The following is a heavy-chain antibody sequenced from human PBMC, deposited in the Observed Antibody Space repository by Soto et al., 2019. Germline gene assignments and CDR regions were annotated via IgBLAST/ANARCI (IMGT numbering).Heavy chain of an antibody. CDR3: RSYYYWYGMDG. J-gene: IGHJ6*02. CDR2: ITYDGGNK. D-gene: IGHD3-10*01. CDR1: GVSFSSYS. Sequence: GGSLRLSWEASGVSFSSYSIHWVRQAPGKGLEWVSLITYDGGNKYYADSVKGRFTISRDNAEKNVFLEMNSLRIEDTAVYYCRSYYYWYGMDGWGQGTKVTVSS. V-gene: IGHV3-30*03.